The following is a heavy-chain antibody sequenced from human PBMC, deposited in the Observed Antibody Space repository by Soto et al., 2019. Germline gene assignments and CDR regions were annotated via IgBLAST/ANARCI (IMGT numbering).Heavy chain of an antibody. D-gene: IGHD1-26*01. J-gene: IGHJ4*02. CDR3: ARGLISGSHYSGGWYYFDS. V-gene: IGHV4-34*01. CDR2: INHSGSA. CDR1: GGSFSGYI. Sequence: PSDTLSLTCDVYGGSFSGYIWTWIRQTPGKGLQWIGQINHSGSANYNPSLNSRVTISVHTSKSQFSLELSSVTAADTAVYYCARGLISGSHYSGGWYYFDSWGQGTQVTVSS.